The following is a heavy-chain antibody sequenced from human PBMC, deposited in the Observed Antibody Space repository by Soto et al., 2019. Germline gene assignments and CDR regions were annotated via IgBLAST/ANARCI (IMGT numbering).Heavy chain of an antibody. V-gene: IGHV4-59*08. CDR3: ARHNYGSGSTYFDY. CDR2: IYYSGST. CDR1: GGSIINHY. Sequence: PSQTLPLPCTVVGGSIINHYWRRIRQPQGKGLEWIGYIYYSGSTNYNPSLKSRVTISVDTSKNQFSLKLNSMTAADTAVYYCARHNYGSGSTYFDYWGQGTLVTVSS. D-gene: IGHD3-10*01. J-gene: IGHJ4*02.